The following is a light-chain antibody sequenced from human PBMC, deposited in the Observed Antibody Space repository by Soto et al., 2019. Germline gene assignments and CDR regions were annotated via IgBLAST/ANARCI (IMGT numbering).Light chain of an antibody. J-gene: IGKJ3*01. V-gene: IGKV1-9*01. CDR1: QGISSY. CDR2: AAS. CDR3: QQFNSYPFT. Sequence: DIQLTQSPSFLSASVGDRVTITCRASQGISSYLAWYQQKPGKAPKLLIYAASTLESGVPSTFSGSRSGTEFTLTMSSLQPEDFPTYDCQQFNSYPFTFGPGTKVDIK.